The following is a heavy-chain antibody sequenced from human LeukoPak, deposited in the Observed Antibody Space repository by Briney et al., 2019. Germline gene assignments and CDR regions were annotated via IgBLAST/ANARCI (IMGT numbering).Heavy chain of an antibody. D-gene: IGHD3-16*02. CDR1: GGSISSSSYY. J-gene: IGHJ6*03. Sequence: SETLSLTCTVSGGSISSSSYYWGWIRQPPGTGLEWIGSIYYSGSTYYNPSLESRVTISVDTSKNQFSLKLSSVTAADTAVYYCARSSHYDYVWGSYRPTYYYYYYMDVWGKGTTVTVSS. CDR2: IYYSGST. V-gene: IGHV4-39*01. CDR3: ARSSHYDYVWGSYRPTYYYYYYMDV.